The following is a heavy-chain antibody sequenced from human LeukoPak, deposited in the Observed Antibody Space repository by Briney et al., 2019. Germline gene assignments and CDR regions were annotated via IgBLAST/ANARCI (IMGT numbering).Heavy chain of an antibody. D-gene: IGHD3-16*02. Sequence: GGSLRLFCAASGFTFSSYWMSWVRQAPGKGLEWVANIKQDGSEKYYVDSVKGRFTISRDNAKNSLYLQMNSLRAEDTAVYYCARRAYVWGSYRYYYFDYWGQGTLVTVSS. CDR1: GFTFSSYW. CDR3: ARRAYVWGSYRYYYFDY. J-gene: IGHJ4*02. V-gene: IGHV3-7*01. CDR2: IKQDGSEK.